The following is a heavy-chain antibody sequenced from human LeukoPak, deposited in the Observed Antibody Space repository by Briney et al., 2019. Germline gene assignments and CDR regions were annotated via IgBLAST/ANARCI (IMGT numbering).Heavy chain of an antibody. Sequence: ASVKVSCKASGYTFTSYGISWVRQAPGQGLEWMGWISAYNGNTNYAQKLQGRVTMTTDTSTSTAYMELRSLRSDDTAVYYCARDQSRVRPYCGGDCYSGDAFDIWGQGTMVTVSS. V-gene: IGHV1-18*01. CDR1: GYTFTSYG. CDR2: ISAYNGNT. D-gene: IGHD2-21*02. J-gene: IGHJ3*02. CDR3: ARDQSRVRPYCGGDCYSGDAFDI.